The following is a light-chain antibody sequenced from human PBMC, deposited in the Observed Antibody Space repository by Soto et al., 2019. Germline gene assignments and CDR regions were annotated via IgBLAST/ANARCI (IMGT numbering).Light chain of an antibody. CDR3: SSYAGSSNV. Sequence: QSVLTQPPSASGSPGQSAAISCTGTSSDVGGYNYVSWYQQHPGKAPKLMIYEVNKRPSGVPDRFSGSKSGNTASLTVSGLQAEDEADSYCSSYAGSSNVFGTGTKVTVL. CDR1: SSDVGGYNY. V-gene: IGLV2-8*01. CDR2: EVN. J-gene: IGLJ1*01.